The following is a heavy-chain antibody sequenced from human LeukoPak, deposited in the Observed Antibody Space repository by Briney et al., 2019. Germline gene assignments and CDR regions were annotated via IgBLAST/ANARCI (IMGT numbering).Heavy chain of an antibody. D-gene: IGHD3-16*02. V-gene: IGHV4-38-2*02. CDR2: VSHSGSP. CDR1: GCSISSGYY. CDR3: AREGRENIAIGVD. Sequence: PSETLSLTCTVSGCSISSGYYWGWFRQTPGRGLEWIASVSHSGSPYYNPSLKSRVTISEDLSKNLFSLTLRSVAAADAAVYYCAREGRENIAIGVDWGQGALVTVSS. J-gene: IGHJ4*02.